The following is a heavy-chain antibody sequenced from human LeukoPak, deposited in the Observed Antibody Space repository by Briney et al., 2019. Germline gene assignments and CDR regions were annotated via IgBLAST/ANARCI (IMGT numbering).Heavy chain of an antibody. Sequence: GGSLRLSCAASGFTFSSYAMSWVRQAPGKGLEWVSAISGSGGSTYYADSVKGRFTISRDNSKNTLYLQMNSLRAEDTAVYYCAKVSLPGVIPYYFDYWGQGALVTVSS. J-gene: IGHJ4*02. CDR2: ISGSGGST. CDR3: AKVSLPGVIPYYFDY. CDR1: GFTFSSYA. D-gene: IGHD3-10*01. V-gene: IGHV3-23*01.